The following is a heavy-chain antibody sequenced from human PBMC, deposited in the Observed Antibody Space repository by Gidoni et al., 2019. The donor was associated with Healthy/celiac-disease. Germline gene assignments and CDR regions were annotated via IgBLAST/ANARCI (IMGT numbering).Heavy chain of an antibody. V-gene: IGHV4-39*01. Sequence: QLQLQASGPGLVKPSETLSLTCTVSGGSISSSSYYWGWIRQPPGKGLEWIGSIYYSGSTYYNPSLKSRVTISVDTSKNQFSLKLSSVTAADTAVYYCARRSESVGFPLDYWGQGTLVTVSS. CDR2: IYYSGST. J-gene: IGHJ4*02. CDR3: ARRSESVGFPLDY. D-gene: IGHD3-3*01. CDR1: GGSISSSSYY.